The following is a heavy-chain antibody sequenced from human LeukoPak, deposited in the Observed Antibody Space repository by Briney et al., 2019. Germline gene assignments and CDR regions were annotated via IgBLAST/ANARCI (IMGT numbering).Heavy chain of an antibody. CDR3: ARGFVLGAAKNYFDY. Sequence: PGGSLRLSCAASGFTFTNYALHWVRQAPGKGLEWVAVISYDGTNKYCADSVKGRFTISRDNSKNTLSLQMNSLRAVDTALYYCARGFVLGAAKNYFDYWGQGALVTVSS. CDR2: ISYDGTNK. CDR1: GFTFTNYA. D-gene: IGHD2-21*02. J-gene: IGHJ4*02. V-gene: IGHV3-30-3*01.